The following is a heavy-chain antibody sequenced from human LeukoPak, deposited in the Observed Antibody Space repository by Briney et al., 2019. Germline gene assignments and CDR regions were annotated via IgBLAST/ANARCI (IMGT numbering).Heavy chain of an antibody. Sequence: PGRSLRLSCAASGFTFSSYAMHWVRQVPGKGLEWVAVISYDGSNKYYADSVKGRFTISRDNSKNTLYLQMNSLRAEDTAVYYCARDIVVAKYYYYGMDVWGQGTTVTVPS. D-gene: IGHD2-2*01. J-gene: IGHJ6*02. CDR1: GFTFSSYA. CDR3: ARDIVVAKYYYYGMDV. V-gene: IGHV3-30-3*01. CDR2: ISYDGSNK.